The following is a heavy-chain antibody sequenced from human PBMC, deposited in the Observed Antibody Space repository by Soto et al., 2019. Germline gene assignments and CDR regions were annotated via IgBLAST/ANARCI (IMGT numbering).Heavy chain of an antibody. J-gene: IGHJ4*02. Sequence: ASVKVSCKASGYNFIDHYIHWVRQAPGQGLEWMGWISAYNGNTNYAQKLQGRVTMTTDTSTSTAYMELRSLRSDDTAVYYCARAAGYSYGYADYWGQGTLVTVSS. CDR1: GYNFIDHY. V-gene: IGHV1-18*04. CDR2: ISAYNGNT. D-gene: IGHD5-18*01. CDR3: ARAAGYSYGYADY.